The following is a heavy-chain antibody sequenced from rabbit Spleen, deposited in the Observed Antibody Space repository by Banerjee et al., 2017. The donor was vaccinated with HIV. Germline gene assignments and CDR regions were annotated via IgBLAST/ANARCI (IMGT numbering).Heavy chain of an antibody. D-gene: IGHD8-1*01. CDR2: IETDSSGFT. V-gene: IGHV1S45*01. CDR3: ARDSGSSFSSYGMDL. J-gene: IGHJ6*01. CDR1: GFSFSNKAV. Sequence: QEQLVESGGGLVKPEGSLKLSCTASGFSFSNKAVMCWVRQAPGKGLEWIACIETDSSGFTYYASWAKGRFTISRNSSTTVTLQMTSLTVADTATYFCARDSGSSFSSYGMDLWGQGTLVTVS.